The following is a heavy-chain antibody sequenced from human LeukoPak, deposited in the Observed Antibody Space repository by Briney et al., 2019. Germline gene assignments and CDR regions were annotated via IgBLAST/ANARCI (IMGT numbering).Heavy chain of an antibody. CDR3: ARDRWSCSGGSCSPGGLDY. D-gene: IGHD2-15*01. CDR1: GGSISSGGYS. CDR2: IYHSGST. Sequence: SQTLSLTCAVSGGSISSGGYSWSWIRQPPGKGLEWIAYIYHSGSTYYNPSLKSRVTISVDRSKNQFSLKLSSVTAADTAVYYCARDRWSCSGGSCSPGGLDYWGQGTLVTVSS. J-gene: IGHJ4*02. V-gene: IGHV4-30-2*01.